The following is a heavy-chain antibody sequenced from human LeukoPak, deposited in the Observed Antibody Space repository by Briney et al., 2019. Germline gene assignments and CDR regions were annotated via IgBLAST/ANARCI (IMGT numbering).Heavy chain of an antibody. CDR3: ARGPYYYDSSGYYYAEYFQH. D-gene: IGHD3-22*01. J-gene: IGHJ1*01. CDR2: MNPNRCNT. V-gene: IGHV1-8*03. CDR1: GYTFTSYD. Sequence: GASVKLSCKASGYTFTSYDINWVRHATGPGLERMGWMNPNRCNTGYAQKVQGRVTITRNTSTSTAYMELSSLRSEDTAVYYCARGPYYYDSSGYYYAEYFQHWGQGTLVTVSS.